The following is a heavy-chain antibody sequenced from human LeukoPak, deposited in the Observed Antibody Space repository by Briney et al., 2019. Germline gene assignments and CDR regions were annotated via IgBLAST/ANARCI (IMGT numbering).Heavy chain of an antibody. Sequence: SGPTLVNPTQTLTLTCTFSGFSLSIDGMSVSWIRQPPGKALEWLARIDWDDDKYYSTSLKTRLTISKDTSKNHVVLTMTDVDPVDTGTYYCARVQMIRGSIGDYSYYMDVWGKGITVTVSS. V-gene: IGHV2-70*11. D-gene: IGHD3-10*01. CDR1: GFSLSIDGMS. J-gene: IGHJ6*03. CDR2: IDWDDDK. CDR3: ARVQMIRGSIGDYSYYMDV.